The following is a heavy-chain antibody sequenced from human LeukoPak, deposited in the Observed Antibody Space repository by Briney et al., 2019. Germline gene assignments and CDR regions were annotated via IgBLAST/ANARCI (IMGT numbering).Heavy chain of an antibody. D-gene: IGHD3-22*01. Sequence: SETLSLTCAVYGGSFSGYYWSWIRQPPGKGLEWIGEINHSGSTNYNPSLKSRVTISVDTPKNQFSLKLSSVTAADTAVYYCARDYFYYGKVYDYWGQGTLVTVSS. CDR2: INHSGST. J-gene: IGHJ4*02. V-gene: IGHV4-34*01. CDR1: GGSFSGYY. CDR3: ARDYFYYGKVYDY.